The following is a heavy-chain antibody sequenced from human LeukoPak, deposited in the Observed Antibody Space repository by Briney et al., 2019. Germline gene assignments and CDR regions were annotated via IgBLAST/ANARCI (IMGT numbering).Heavy chain of an antibody. CDR3: AKDSNSGYVLVGPDY. J-gene: IGHJ1*01. V-gene: IGHV3-30*02. Sequence: PGGSLRLSCQTSGLGFSNYGMHWVRQAPDKGLEWVAYLRYDGRNEYYADSVNGRFIISRDNSRNTLYLQMNSLRAEDTGVYSCAKDSNSGYVLVGPDYWGLGTRLTLSS. CDR1: GLGFSNYG. CDR2: LRYDGRNE. D-gene: IGHD5-12*01.